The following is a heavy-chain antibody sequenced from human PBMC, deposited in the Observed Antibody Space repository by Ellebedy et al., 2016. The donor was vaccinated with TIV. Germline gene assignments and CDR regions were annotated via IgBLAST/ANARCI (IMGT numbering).Heavy chain of an antibody. J-gene: IGHJ4*02. Sequence: PGGSLRLSCAASGFTVSSNYMSWVRQAPGKGLERVSVIYSGGSTYYADSVKGRFTISRDNSKNTLYLQMNSLRAEDTAVYYCARDMSYGDYDYWGQGTLVTVSS. CDR2: IYSGGST. CDR1: GFTVSSNY. D-gene: IGHD4-17*01. CDR3: ARDMSYGDYDY. V-gene: IGHV3-53*01.